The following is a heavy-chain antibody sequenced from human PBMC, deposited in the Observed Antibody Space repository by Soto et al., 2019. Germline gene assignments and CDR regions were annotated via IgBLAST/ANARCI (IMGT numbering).Heavy chain of an antibody. CDR2: INPNSGGT. D-gene: IGHD2-2*02. Sequence: ASVKVSCKASGYTFTGYYMHWVRQAPGQGLEWMGWINPNSGGTNYAQKFQGWVTMTRDTSSSTAYMELSRLRSDDTAVYYCARAVPGVYCSSTSCYTRGNLDYWGQGTLVTVSS. V-gene: IGHV1-2*04. CDR3: ARAVPGVYCSSTSCYTRGNLDY. CDR1: GYTFTGYY. J-gene: IGHJ4*02.